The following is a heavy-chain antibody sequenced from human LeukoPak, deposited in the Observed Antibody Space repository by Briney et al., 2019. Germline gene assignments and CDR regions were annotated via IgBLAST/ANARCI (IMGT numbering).Heavy chain of an antibody. CDR3: ARARSVTIYYYYYYMDV. V-gene: IGHV4-34*01. CDR1: GGSFSGYY. Sequence: SETLSLTCAVYGGSFSGYYWSWIRQPPGKGLEWIGEINHSGSTNYNPSLKSRVTISVDTSKNQFSLKLSSVTAADTAVYYCARARSVTIYYYYYYMDVWGEGTTVTVSS. D-gene: IGHD4-17*01. CDR2: INHSGST. J-gene: IGHJ6*03.